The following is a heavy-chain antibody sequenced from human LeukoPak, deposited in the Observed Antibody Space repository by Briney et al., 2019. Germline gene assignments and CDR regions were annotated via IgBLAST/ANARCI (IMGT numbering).Heavy chain of an antibody. CDR1: GGSISSYY. D-gene: IGHD5-24*01. J-gene: IGHJ4*02. CDR2: INIGGST. Sequence: PSETLSLTCAVYGGSISSYYWSWIRQPPGKGLEWIGHINIGGSTNYNPSLKSRVTISRDTSKNEFSLKLTSVTAADTAVYYCGRDPRRDGYNLDYWGQGTLVTVSS. V-gene: IGHV4-59*10. CDR3: GRDPRRDGYNLDY.